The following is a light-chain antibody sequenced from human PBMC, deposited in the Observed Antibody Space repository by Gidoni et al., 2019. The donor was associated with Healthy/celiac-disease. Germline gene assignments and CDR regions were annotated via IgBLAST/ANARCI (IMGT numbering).Light chain of an antibody. CDR3: QQSYSTPWT. J-gene: IGKJ1*01. V-gene: IGKV1-39*01. Sequence: IQMTQSPSSLSASVGDRVTITCRASQSISSYLSLYQQKPGIAPKLLIYAASSLQSGVPSRFSGSGSGRDFTLTINRRQPEDFATYYCQQSYSTPWTFGKGTKVEI. CDR1: QSISSY. CDR2: AAS.